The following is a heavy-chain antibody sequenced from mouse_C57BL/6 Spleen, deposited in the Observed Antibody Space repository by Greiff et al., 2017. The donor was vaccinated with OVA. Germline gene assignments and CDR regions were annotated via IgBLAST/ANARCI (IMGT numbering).Heavy chain of an antibody. J-gene: IGHJ4*01. D-gene: IGHD2-1*01. CDR1: GFTFSDYG. CDR3: ARGGNRYYYAMDY. Sequence: DVKLVESGGGLVKPGGSLKLSCAASGFTFSDYGMHWVRQAPEKGLEWVAYISSGSSTIYYADTVKGRFTISRDNAKNTLFLQMTSLRSEDTAMYYCARGGNRYYYAMDYWGQGTSVTVSS. V-gene: IGHV5-17*01. CDR2: ISSGSSTI.